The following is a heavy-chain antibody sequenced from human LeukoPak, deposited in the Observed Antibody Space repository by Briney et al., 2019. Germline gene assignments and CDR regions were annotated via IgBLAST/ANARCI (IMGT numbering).Heavy chain of an antibody. Sequence: ASVKVSCKASGYTFTGYYMHWVRQAPGQGLEWMGWINPNSGGTNYAQKFQGRVTMTRDTSISTAYMELSRLRSDDTAVYYCARGGSSSSSDAFDIWRQGTMVTVSS. CDR1: GYTFTGYY. CDR2: INPNSGGT. CDR3: ARGGSSSSSDAFDI. V-gene: IGHV1-2*02. D-gene: IGHD6-13*01. J-gene: IGHJ3*02.